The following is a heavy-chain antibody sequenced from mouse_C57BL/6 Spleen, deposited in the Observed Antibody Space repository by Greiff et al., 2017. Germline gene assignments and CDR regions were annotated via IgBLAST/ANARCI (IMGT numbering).Heavy chain of an antibody. CDR1: GYTFTDYN. D-gene: IGHD2-2*01. V-gene: IGHV1-22*01. J-gene: IGHJ1*03. Sequence: EVQLQQSGPELVKPGASVKMSCKASGYTFTDYNMHWVKQSHGKSLEWIGYINPNNGGTSYNQKFKGKATLTVNKSSSTAYMELRSLTSEDSAVYYCARIYGYDGYFDVWGTGTTVTVSS. CDR3: ARIYGYDGYFDV. CDR2: INPNNGGT.